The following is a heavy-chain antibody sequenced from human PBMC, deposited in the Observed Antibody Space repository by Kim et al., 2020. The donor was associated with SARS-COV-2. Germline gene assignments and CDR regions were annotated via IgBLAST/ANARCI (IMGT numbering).Heavy chain of an antibody. V-gene: IGHV3-30*03. CDR3: AADSGYSSSYYYPDGFDN. CDR1: GFSFTSYG. J-gene: IGHJ3*02. D-gene: IGHD1-26*01. CDR2: ISYDGSKK. Sequence: GGSLRLSCAASGFSFTSYGMHWVRQAPGKGLEWVSVISYDGSKKCYAESLKGRFTISRDSSKNTLYLEMNSLRTEDTAVYYCAADSGYSSSYYYPDGFDNW.